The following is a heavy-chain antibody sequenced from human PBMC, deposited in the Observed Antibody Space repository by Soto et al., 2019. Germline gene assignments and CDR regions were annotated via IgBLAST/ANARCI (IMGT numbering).Heavy chain of an antibody. CDR1: GFTFSSYN. J-gene: IGHJ5*02. V-gene: IGHV3-21*01. Sequence: GGSLRLSCAASGFTFSSYNMNWVRQAPVKGLEWVSSISSSSSYMNYADSVKGRFTISRDNAKNSLYLQMNSLRAEDTAVYYCARQLYDSSGYYPNWFDPWGQGTLVTVSS. CDR3: ARQLYDSSGYYPNWFDP. D-gene: IGHD3-22*01. CDR2: ISSSSSYM.